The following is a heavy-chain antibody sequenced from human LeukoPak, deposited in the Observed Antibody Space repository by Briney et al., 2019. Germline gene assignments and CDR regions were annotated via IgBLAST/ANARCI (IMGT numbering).Heavy chain of an antibody. CDR3: AKAHGVIAVAAYYFDY. CDR1: GFTFSSYG. J-gene: IGHJ4*02. Sequence: GGSLRLSCAASGFTFSSYGMHWVRQAPGKGLEWVAVISYDGSNKYYADSVKGRFTISRDNSKNTLYLQMNSLRAEDTAVYYCAKAHGVIAVAAYYFDYWGQGTLVTVSS. CDR2: ISYDGSNK. V-gene: IGHV3-30*18. D-gene: IGHD6-19*01.